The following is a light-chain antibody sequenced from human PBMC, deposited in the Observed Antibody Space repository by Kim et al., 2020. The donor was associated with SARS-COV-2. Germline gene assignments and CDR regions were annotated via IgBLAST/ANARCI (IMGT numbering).Light chain of an antibody. CDR1: QSIRDW. CDR2: KAS. J-gene: IGKJ2*01. V-gene: IGKV1-5*03. CDR3: QQYHTFPYT. Sequence: SASVGDRVTITCRASQSIRDWLAWYQKKPGKVPQLLLYKASRLQSGVPSRYSGRGSGTDFTLTISSLQPGDFSTFFCQQYHTFPYTFGQGTKLEI.